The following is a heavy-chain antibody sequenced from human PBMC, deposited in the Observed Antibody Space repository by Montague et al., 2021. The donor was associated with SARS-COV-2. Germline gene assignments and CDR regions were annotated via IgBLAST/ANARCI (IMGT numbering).Heavy chain of an antibody. CDR2: INQDETAK. D-gene: IGHD3/OR15-3a*01. Sequence: CAASGFTSGDYQMTWVRQAPGKGLQWVANINQDETAKTYVDSVKGRFTISRDNAKNSLILQMNSLKDEDTAVYYCARSPRGSGTGWLDYWGQGTLVTVSS. V-gene: IGHV3-7*01. CDR3: ARSPRGSGTGWLDY. CDR1: GFTSGDYQ. J-gene: IGHJ4*02.